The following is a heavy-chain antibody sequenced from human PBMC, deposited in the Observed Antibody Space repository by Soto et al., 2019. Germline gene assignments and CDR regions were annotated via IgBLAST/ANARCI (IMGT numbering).Heavy chain of an antibody. D-gene: IGHD6-13*01. CDR2: INPTSGST. J-gene: IGHJ4*02. V-gene: IGHV1-46*01. CDR3: ARDLAAAAH. Sequence: QVQLVQSGAEVKKPGASVKVSCRASGYTFTNYYIHWVRQAPGQGLEWLAIINPTSGSTNYAQEFLVRVSLTMDTSTSTVYMELSGLRSEDTAMFYCARDLAAAAHWGQGTLVTVSS. CDR1: GYTFTNYY.